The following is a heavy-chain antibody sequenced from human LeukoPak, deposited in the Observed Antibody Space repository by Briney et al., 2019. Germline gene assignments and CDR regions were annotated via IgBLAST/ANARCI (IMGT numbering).Heavy chain of an antibody. Sequence: EASVKVSCKASGYTFTGYYMHWVRQAPGQGLEWMGWINPNSGGTNYAQKFQGRVTITRNTSISTAYMELSSVTAADTAVYYCARDLLYYYDSSGDFDYWGQGTLVTVSS. CDR2: INPNSGGT. J-gene: IGHJ4*02. V-gene: IGHV1-2*02. D-gene: IGHD3-22*01. CDR1: GYTFTGYY. CDR3: ARDLLYYYDSSGDFDY.